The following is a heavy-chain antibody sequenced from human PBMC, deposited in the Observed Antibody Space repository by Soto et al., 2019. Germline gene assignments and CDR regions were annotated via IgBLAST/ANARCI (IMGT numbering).Heavy chain of an antibody. D-gene: IGHD5-12*01. Sequence: ASVKVSCKASGYTFTSYCIRWVRQATGQGLEWMGWISAYNGNTNYAQKLQGRVTMTTDTSTSTAYMELRSLRSDDTAVYYCARDSAYVDIVATPNYYYYYGMDVWGQGTTVTVSS. CDR2: ISAYNGNT. J-gene: IGHJ6*02. CDR1: GYTFTSYC. CDR3: ARDSAYVDIVATPNYYYYYGMDV. V-gene: IGHV1-18*01.